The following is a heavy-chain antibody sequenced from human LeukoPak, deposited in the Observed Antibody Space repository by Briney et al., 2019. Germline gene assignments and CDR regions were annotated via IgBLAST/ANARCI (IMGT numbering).Heavy chain of an antibody. CDR1: GFTFSSYG. CDR3: AKVAYCSSTSCYTTPDY. CDR2: IRYDGSNK. J-gene: IGHJ4*02. V-gene: IGHV3-30*02. D-gene: IGHD2-2*02. Sequence: GGSLRLSCAASGFTFSSYGMHWVRQAPGKGLEWVAFIRYDGSNKYYADSVKGRFTISRDNSKNTLYLQMNSLRAEDTAVYYCAKVAYCSSTSCYTTPDYWGQGTLVTVSS.